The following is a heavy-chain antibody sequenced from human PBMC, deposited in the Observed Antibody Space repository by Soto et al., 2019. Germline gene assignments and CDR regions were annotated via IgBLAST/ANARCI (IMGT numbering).Heavy chain of an antibody. V-gene: IGHV6-1*01. D-gene: IGHD3-16*01. Sequence: SQTLSLTCAISGDRLFSNSAAWNWIRQSPSRGLEWLGRTYYRSKWYNDYAISVRGRISINPDTSKNQFSLKLSSVTAADTAVYYCARAGMGGYYYYYYGMDVWGQGTTVTVSS. CDR2: TYYRSKWYN. CDR3: ARAGMGGYYYYYYGMDV. CDR1: GDRLFSNSAA. J-gene: IGHJ6*02.